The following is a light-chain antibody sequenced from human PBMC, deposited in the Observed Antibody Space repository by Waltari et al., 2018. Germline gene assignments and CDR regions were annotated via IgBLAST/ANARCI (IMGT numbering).Light chain of an antibody. CDR3: AGWDDSLNGPV. CDR2: GDN. V-gene: IGLV1-44*01. Sequence: QSVLPQPPSASGTPGQRATLSCSGCLPTIQSNTVNRYRQLPGTAPKLLIYGDNQRPSGVPDRFSGSKSGTSASLAISGLQSADEADYYCAGWDDSLNGPVFGGGTKLTVL. CDR1: LPTIQSNT. J-gene: IGLJ3*02.